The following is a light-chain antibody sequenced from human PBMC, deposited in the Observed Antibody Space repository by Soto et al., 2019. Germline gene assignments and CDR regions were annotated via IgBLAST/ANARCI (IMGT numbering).Light chain of an antibody. Sequence: EIVLTQSPGTLSLSPGERATLSCRASQSVSSSYLAWYQQKPGQAPRLLIYGASSRATGIPDRFSGSGSGTDFTLTISRLEPEDFAVHYCRQYGSSPKTFGQGTKVDIK. V-gene: IGKV3-20*01. CDR2: GAS. CDR1: QSVSSSY. J-gene: IGKJ1*01. CDR3: RQYGSSPKT.